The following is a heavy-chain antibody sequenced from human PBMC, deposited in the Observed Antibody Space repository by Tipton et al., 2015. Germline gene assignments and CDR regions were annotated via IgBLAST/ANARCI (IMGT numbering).Heavy chain of an antibody. CDR2: IDGGARGI. J-gene: IGHJ4*02. Sequence: SLRLSCAASGFTFTDYYMSWVRQAPGKGLEWLSHIDGGARGIFYADSVRGRFTISRDDTNSSVSLQMNNLRADDTALYYCTLPPRFWGQGTLVTVSS. CDR1: GFTFTDYY. CDR3: TLPPRF. V-gene: IGHV3-11*01.